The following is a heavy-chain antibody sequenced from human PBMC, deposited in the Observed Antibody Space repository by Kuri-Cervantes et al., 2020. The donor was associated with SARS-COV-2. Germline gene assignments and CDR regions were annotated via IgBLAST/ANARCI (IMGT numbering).Heavy chain of an antibody. CDR1: GGSISCGSYY. J-gene: IGHJ3*02. Sequence: PCTVSGGSISCGSYYWSWIRQPAGKGLEWIGRIYTSGSTNYNPSLKSRVAISVNTSKNQFSLKLSSVTAADTAVYYCARGRVRVLPAAIYRGWAFDIWGQGTMVTVSS. D-gene: IGHD2-2*02. CDR3: ARGRVRVLPAAIYRGWAFDI. V-gene: IGHV4-61*02. CDR2: IYTSGST.